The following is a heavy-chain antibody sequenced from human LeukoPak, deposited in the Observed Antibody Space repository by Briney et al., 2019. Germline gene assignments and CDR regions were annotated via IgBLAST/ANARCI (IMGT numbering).Heavy chain of an antibody. CDR2: INHSGST. D-gene: IGHD1-26*01. Sequence: SETLSLTCAVYGGSFSGYYWSWIRQPPGKGLEWIGEINHSGSTNYNPSLKSRVTISVDTSKNQFSLKLSSVTAADTAVYYCARGYHSGSYNDYWGQGTPVTVSS. J-gene: IGHJ4*02. V-gene: IGHV4-34*01. CDR3: ARGYHSGSYNDY. CDR1: GGSFSGYY.